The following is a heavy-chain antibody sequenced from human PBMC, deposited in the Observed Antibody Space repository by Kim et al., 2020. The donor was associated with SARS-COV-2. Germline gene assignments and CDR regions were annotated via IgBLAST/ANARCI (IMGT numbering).Heavy chain of an antibody. J-gene: IGHJ5*02. V-gene: IGHV3-13*01. CDR3: ARGRAAFEDSNQRFDP. Sequence: VKGRFTISRENAKNSLYLQMNSLRAGDTAVYYCARGRAAFEDSNQRFDPWGQGTLVTVSS. D-gene: IGHD6-6*01.